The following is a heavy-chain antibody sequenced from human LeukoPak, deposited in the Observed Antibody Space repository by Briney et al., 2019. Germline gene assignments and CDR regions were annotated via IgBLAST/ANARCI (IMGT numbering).Heavy chain of an antibody. CDR2: IYYSGST. V-gene: IGHV4-31*03. J-gene: IGHJ4*02. D-gene: IGHD4-23*01. Sequence: SETLSLTCTVSGGSIGSGGYYWSWIRQHPGKGLEWIGHIYYSGSTSYNSSLKSRVSISVDMSKSQFYLNLSSVTAADTAVYYCARRSDYSGSFDYWGQGTLVTVSS. CDR3: ARRSDYSGSFDY. CDR1: GGSIGSGGYY.